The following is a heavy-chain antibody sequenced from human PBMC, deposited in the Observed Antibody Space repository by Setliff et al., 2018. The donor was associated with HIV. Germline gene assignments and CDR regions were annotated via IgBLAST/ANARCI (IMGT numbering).Heavy chain of an antibody. CDR3: ARQTGLRGYYGSNSLYYFDY. CDR1: GGSISSHY. D-gene: IGHD3-10*01. V-gene: IGHV4-4*08. Sequence: SETLSLTCTVSGGSISSHYWSWIRQPPGKGLEWIGHIYTSGSTNYNPSLKSRVTTSVDTSNNQFSLILSPVTAADTAVYYCARQTGLRGYYGSNSLYYFDYWGKEMLVTVSS. CDR2: IYTSGST. J-gene: IGHJ4*02.